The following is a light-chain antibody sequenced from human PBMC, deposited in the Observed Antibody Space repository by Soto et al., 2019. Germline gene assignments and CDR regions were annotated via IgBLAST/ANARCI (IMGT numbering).Light chain of an antibody. J-gene: IGKJ5*01. Sequence: EIVFTQSPATLSWSPGERAALACRARQRVNVYLTWYQQKPGQAPRLLVYGASSRATGISARFSGSGSGTDFTLTISSLEPEDFAIYYCQQRTNWPQAFGQGTRLEI. CDR2: GAS. V-gene: IGKV3-11*01. CDR3: QQRTNWPQA. CDR1: QRVNVY.